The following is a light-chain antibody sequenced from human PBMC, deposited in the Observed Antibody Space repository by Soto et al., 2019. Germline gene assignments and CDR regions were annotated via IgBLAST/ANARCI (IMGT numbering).Light chain of an antibody. Sequence: AIRMTQSPSSLSASTADRVTITCRASQGISSYLAWYQQRPGKVPQLLIYETSILQSGVSSRFSGSGSGTECTITISSLKTDDCATYYCQHYNSYSEAFGQGTKVDIK. CDR1: QGISSY. CDR2: ETS. V-gene: IGKV1-8*01. J-gene: IGKJ1*01. CDR3: QHYNSYSEA.